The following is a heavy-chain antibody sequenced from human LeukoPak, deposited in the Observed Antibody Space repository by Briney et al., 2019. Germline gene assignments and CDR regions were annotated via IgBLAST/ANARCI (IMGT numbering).Heavy chain of an antibody. D-gene: IGHD3-16*02. Sequence: SETLSLTCAASGGSISNSNWWSWVRQAPGKGLEWIGEISHSGSTNYNPSLKSRVTISVDKSKNQFSLKLTSVTAADTAVYYCARDSSTFGGVIVSSASFDYWGQGTLVTVSS. J-gene: IGHJ4*02. CDR1: GGSISNSNW. CDR3: ARDSSTFGGVIVSSASFDY. CDR2: ISHSGST. V-gene: IGHV4-4*02.